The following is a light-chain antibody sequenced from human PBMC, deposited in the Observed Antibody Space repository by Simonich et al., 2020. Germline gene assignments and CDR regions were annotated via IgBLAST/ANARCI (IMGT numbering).Light chain of an antibody. J-gene: IGKJ1*01. Sequence: DIVMTQSPDSLAVSLGERATINCKSSQRVLYSSNTKNYLAWYQQKPGQPPKLLIYWASTRESGVPDRFSGSGYGTYFTLTISSLQAEDVAVYYCQQYYSTRTFGQGTKVEIK. CDR1: QRVLYSSNTKNY. V-gene: IGKV4-1*01. CDR3: QQYYSTRT. CDR2: WAS.